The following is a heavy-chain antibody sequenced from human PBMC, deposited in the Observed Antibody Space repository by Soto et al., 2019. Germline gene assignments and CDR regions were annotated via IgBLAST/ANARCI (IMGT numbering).Heavy chain of an antibody. J-gene: IGHJ4*02. V-gene: IGHV4-61*01. CDR2: IYYSGST. D-gene: IGHD3-22*01. Sequence: TLSLTCTVSGGSVSSGSYYWSWIRQPPGKGLEWIGYIYYSGSTNYNPSLKSRVTISVDTSKNQFSLKLSSVTAADTAVYYCARVHSYYYDSSGYSWDFDYWGQGTLVTVSS. CDR3: ARVHSYYYDSSGYSWDFDY. CDR1: GGSVSSGSYY.